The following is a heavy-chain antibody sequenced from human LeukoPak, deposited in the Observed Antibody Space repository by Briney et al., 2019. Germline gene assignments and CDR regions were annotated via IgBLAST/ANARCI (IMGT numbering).Heavy chain of an antibody. CDR2: MYLSGTT. V-gene: IGHV4-4*02. Sequence: KSSGTLSLTCAVSGGSITSVNLWAWVRQPPGKGLEWVGEMYLSGTTTRNPSLRGRATISLDRSKNQVSLRLNSVTAADTALYYCAGLVGRYSNGMYYYFDYWGQGILVTVSS. D-gene: IGHD1-26*01. J-gene: IGHJ4*02. CDR3: AGLVGRYSNGMYYYFDY. CDR1: GGSITSVNL.